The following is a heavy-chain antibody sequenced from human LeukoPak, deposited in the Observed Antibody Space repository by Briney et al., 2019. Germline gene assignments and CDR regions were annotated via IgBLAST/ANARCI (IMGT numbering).Heavy chain of an antibody. D-gene: IGHD6-13*01. V-gene: IGHV4-39*07. Sequence: PSETLSLTCTVSGGSISSSSYYWGWIRQPPGKGLEWIGSIYYSGSTNYNPSLKSRVTISVDTSKNQFSLKLSSVTAADTAVYYCARADPSSWDTLYYYGMDVWGQGTTVTVSS. CDR3: ARADPSSWDTLYYYGMDV. CDR1: GGSISSSSYY. J-gene: IGHJ6*02. CDR2: IYYSGST.